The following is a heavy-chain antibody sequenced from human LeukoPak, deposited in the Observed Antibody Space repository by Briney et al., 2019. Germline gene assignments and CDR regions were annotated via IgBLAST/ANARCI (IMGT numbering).Heavy chain of an antibody. CDR3: ARGSSYYYDSSGYYNFDY. J-gene: IGHJ4*02. D-gene: IGHD3-22*01. Sequence: ASVKVSCKASGYTFTGYYMHWVRQAPGQGLEWMGRINPNSGGTNYAQKFQGRVTMTRDTSISTAYMEPSRLRSDDTAVCYCARGSSYYYDSSGYYNFDYWGQGTLVTVSS. V-gene: IGHV1-2*06. CDR1: GYTFTGYY. CDR2: INPNSGGT.